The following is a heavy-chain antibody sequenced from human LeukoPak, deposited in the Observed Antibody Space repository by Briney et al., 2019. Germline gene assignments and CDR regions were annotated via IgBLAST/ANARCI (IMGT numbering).Heavy chain of an antibody. J-gene: IGHJ3*02. CDR3: ARDRYYAFDI. V-gene: IGHV1-8*01. D-gene: IGHD1-14*01. Sequence: APVKVSCKASGYTFTSYDIKWVRLATGQRLGWMGWMIPSSGNTAYALKFQGRVTMTRTTCISTVDMELSSLRAEDTAVYSCARDRYYAFDIWGQGTMVTVSS. CDR1: GYTFTSYD. CDR2: MIPSSGNT.